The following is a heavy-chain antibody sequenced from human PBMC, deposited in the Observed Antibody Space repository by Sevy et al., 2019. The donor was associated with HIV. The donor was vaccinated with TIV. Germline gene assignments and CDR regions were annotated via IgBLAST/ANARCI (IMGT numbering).Heavy chain of an antibody. J-gene: IGHJ6*02. Sequence: GGSLRLSCAASGFIFSDHYMSWIRQAPGKGLEWVSYIRSRGNTIYYTDSVKGRFTISRDNTKKLLFLQMNSLRAEDTAVNYSARDRGFCSSTSCDDWDYYGMDVWGQGTTVTVSS. D-gene: IGHD2-2*01. CDR1: GFIFSDHY. CDR2: IRSRGNTI. V-gene: IGHV3-11*01. CDR3: ARDRGFCSSTSCDDWDYYGMDV.